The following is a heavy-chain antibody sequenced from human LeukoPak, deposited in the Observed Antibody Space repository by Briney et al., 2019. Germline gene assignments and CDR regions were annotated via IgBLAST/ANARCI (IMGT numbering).Heavy chain of an antibody. CDR3: AGLPAYYYDTSGFYFDY. J-gene: IGHJ4*02. CDR2: ISGSGGGT. Sequence: GGSLRLSCAASGFTFSSYDMTWVRQAPGKGLEWVSAISGSGGGTYYADSVKGRFTISRDNSKNTLYLQMNSLRAEDTAVYYCAGLPAYYYDTSGFYFDYWGQGTLVTVSS. CDR1: GFTFSSYD. D-gene: IGHD3-22*01. V-gene: IGHV3-23*01.